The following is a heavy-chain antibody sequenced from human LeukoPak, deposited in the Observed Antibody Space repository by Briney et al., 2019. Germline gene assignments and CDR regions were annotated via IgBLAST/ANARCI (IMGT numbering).Heavy chain of an antibody. D-gene: IGHD6-19*01. Sequence: PGRSLRLSCAASGFTFDDYAMHWVRQAPGKGLEWVSGISWNSGSIGYADSVKGRFTISRDNAKNSLYLQMNSLRAEDTALYYCAKGGIAVAGTEKYFDYWGQGTLVTVSS. V-gene: IGHV3-9*01. CDR2: ISWNSGSI. J-gene: IGHJ4*02. CDR1: GFTFDDYA. CDR3: AKGGIAVAGTEKYFDY.